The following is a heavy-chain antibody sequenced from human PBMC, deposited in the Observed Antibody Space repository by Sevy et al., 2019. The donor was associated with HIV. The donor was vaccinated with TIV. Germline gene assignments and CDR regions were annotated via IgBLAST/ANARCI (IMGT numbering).Heavy chain of an antibody. CDR1: GFSLGDLY. D-gene: IGHD6-19*01. J-gene: IGHJ2*01. CDR2: IRNKAKSYTT. CDR3: AAVAADKGYFNI. V-gene: IGHV3-72*01. Sequence: GESLKISCAAPGFSLGDLYMDWVRQAPGKGLEWVGRIRNKAKSYTTEYAASVKGRFTISRDDSQNSLYLQMNSLKTADTALYYCAAVAADKGYFNIWGRGTLVTVSS.